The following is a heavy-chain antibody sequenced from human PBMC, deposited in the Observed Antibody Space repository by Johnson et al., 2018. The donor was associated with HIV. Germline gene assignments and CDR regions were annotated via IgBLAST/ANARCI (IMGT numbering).Heavy chain of an antibody. CDR1: GFTFDDSG. D-gene: IGHD2-2*01. V-gene: IGHV3-20*04. Sequence: VQLVESGGGVVRPGGSLRLSCAASGFTFDDSGMSWVRQAPGKGLEWVSGINWNGGSTGYADSVKGRFTISRDNAKKSLYLQMNSLRAEDTAVYYCARNGLIPAAKGVAFDIWGHGTTVTVSS. J-gene: IGHJ3*02. CDR3: ARNGLIPAAKGVAFDI. CDR2: INWNGGST.